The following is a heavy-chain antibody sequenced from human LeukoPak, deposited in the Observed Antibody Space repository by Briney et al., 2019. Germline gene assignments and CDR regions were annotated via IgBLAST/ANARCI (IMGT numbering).Heavy chain of an antibody. V-gene: IGHV1-2*06. J-gene: IGHJ5*02. Sequence: ASMKVSCKASGYTFTGYYMHWVRQAPGQGLEWMGRINPNSGGTNYAQKFQGRVTMTRDTSISTAYMELSRLRSDDTAVYYCATLAVAGVNWFDPWGQGTLVTVSS. D-gene: IGHD6-19*01. CDR1: GYTFTGYY. CDR2: INPNSGGT. CDR3: ATLAVAGVNWFDP.